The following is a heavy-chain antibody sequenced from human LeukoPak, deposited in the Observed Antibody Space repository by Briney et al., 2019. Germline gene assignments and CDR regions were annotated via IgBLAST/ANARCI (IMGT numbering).Heavy chain of an antibody. Sequence: GGSLRLSCAASGFTFSGSAMHWVRQAPGKGLEWVSVIYSGGSTYYADSVKGRFTISRDNSKNTLYLQMNSLRAEDTAVYYCARLSGSYSTGYYMDVWGKGTTVTISS. D-gene: IGHD1-26*01. V-gene: IGHV3-66*04. CDR3: ARLSGSYSTGYYMDV. CDR2: IYSGGST. CDR1: GFTFSGSA. J-gene: IGHJ6*03.